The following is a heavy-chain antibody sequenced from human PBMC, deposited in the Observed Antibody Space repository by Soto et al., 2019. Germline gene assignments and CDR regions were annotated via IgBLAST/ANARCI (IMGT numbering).Heavy chain of an antibody. J-gene: IGHJ4*02. D-gene: IGHD3-22*01. V-gene: IGHV3-72*01. CDR3: ARPYYYDNSAYYLDY. CDR2: TRNKANSYTT. Sequence: GGSLRLSCAASGFTFSDHYMDWARQAPGKGLEWLGRTRNKANSYTTEYAASVKGRFTISRDDSKNSLYLQMNSLKTEDTAMYYCARPYYYDNSAYYLDYWGQGALVTVSS. CDR1: GFTFSDHY.